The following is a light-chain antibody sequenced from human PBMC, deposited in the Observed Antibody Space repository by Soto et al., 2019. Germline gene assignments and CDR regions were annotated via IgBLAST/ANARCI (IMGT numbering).Light chain of an antibody. Sequence: AIRMTQSPSSFSASTGDRVTITCRASQGISSYLAWYQQKPGKAPKLLIYAASTLQSGVPSRFSGSGSGTDFTLTISCLQSEDVATYSCQQYYSYPDTFGQGTKLEIK. CDR1: QGISSY. V-gene: IGKV1-8*01. J-gene: IGKJ2*01. CDR2: AAS. CDR3: QQYYSYPDT.